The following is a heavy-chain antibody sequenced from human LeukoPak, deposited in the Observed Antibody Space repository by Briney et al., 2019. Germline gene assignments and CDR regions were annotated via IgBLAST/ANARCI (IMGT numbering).Heavy chain of an antibody. Sequence: PGGSLRLSCAASGFTFSSYGMHWVRQAPGKGLEWVAFIRYDGSNKYYADSVKGRFTISRDNSKNTLYLQMNSLRAEDTAVYYCAKDDSVYIVVVPAAMDVWGKGTTVTVSS. CDR2: IRYDGSNK. CDR3: AKDDSVYIVVVPAAMDV. CDR1: GFTFSSYG. V-gene: IGHV3-30*02. J-gene: IGHJ6*04. D-gene: IGHD2-2*01.